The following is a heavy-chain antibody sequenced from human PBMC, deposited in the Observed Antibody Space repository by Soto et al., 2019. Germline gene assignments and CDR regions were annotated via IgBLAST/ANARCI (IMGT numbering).Heavy chain of an antibody. V-gene: IGHV3-23*01. CDR1: GFTFSSYA. Sequence: GGSLRLSCAASGFTFSSYAMSWVRQAPGKGLEWVSAISGSGGSTYYADSVKGRFTISRDNSKNTLYLQMHNLRAEDTAVYYCARDFGGYGGYLNHWGQGILVTVSS. J-gene: IGHJ4*02. CDR3: ARDFGGYGGYLNH. CDR2: ISGSGGST. D-gene: IGHD5-12*01.